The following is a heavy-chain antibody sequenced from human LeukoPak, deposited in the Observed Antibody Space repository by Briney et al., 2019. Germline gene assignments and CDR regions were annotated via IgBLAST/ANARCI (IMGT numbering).Heavy chain of an antibody. CDR1: GFTFSSYA. CDR3: VSLTRATDHYHSSDSPWVF. Sequence: GGSLRLSCAASGFTFSSYAMSWVRQAPGKGLEWVSAISGSGGSTYYADSVKGRFTISRDNSKNTLYLQMNSLRAEDTAVYYCVSLTRATDHYHSSDSPWVFWGQGTLVTVSS. CDR2: ISGSGGST. J-gene: IGHJ1*01. V-gene: IGHV3-23*01. D-gene: IGHD3-22*01.